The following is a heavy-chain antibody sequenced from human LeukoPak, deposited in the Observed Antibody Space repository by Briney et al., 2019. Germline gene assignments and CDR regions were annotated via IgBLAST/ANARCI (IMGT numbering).Heavy chain of an antibody. CDR2: ISGSGGST. CDR1: GFTFSSYG. D-gene: IGHD3-22*01. J-gene: IGHJ4*02. V-gene: IGHV3-23*01. Sequence: PGRSLRLSCAASGFTFSSYGMHWVRQAPGKGLEWVSAISGSGGSTYYADSVKGRFTISRDNSKNTLYLQMNSLRAEDTAVYYCAKDTYYDSSGYYPGYFDYWGQGTLVTVSS. CDR3: AKDTYYDSSGYYPGYFDY.